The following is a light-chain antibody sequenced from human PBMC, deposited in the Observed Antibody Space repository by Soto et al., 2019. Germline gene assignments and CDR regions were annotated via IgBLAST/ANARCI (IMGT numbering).Light chain of an antibody. Sequence: AIRMTQSPSSFSASTGDRVTITCRASQGISSYLAWYQQKPGKAPKLLIYAASTLQSGVPSRFSGGGSGTEFTLTISSLQPDDFATYYCQQYNSYPWTFGQGTKVDIK. CDR1: QGISSY. CDR2: AAS. V-gene: IGKV1-8*01. CDR3: QQYNSYPWT. J-gene: IGKJ1*01.